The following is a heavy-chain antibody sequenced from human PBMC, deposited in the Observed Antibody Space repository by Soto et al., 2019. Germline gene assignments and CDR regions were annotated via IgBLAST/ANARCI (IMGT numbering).Heavy chain of an antibody. D-gene: IGHD2-21*02. V-gene: IGHV1-69*13. CDR2: IIPIFGTA. Sequence: SVKVYCKASGGTFSSYAISWVRQAPGQGLEWMGGIIPIFGTANYAQKFQGRVTITADESTSTAYMELSSLRSEDTAVYYCARDKGQFGGGDRPLPYYYYGMDVWGQGTTVTVSS. CDR1: GGTFSSYA. J-gene: IGHJ6*02. CDR3: ARDKGQFGGGDRPLPYYYYGMDV.